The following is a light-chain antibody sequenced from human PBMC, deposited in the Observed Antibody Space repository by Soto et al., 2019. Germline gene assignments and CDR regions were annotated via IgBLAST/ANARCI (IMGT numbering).Light chain of an antibody. CDR3: SSYAGSNSYV. Sequence: QSVLTQPPSASGSPGQSVTISCTGTSGDVGGYNYVSWYQQHPGKAPKFMIYEVSKRPSGVPDRFSGSKSDNTASLTVSGLQAEDEADYYCSSYAGSNSYVFGSGTKLTVL. CDR2: EVS. J-gene: IGLJ1*01. V-gene: IGLV2-8*01. CDR1: SGDVGGYNY.